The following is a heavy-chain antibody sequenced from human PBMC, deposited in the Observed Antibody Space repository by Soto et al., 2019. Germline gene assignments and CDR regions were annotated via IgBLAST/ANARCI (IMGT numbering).Heavy chain of an antibody. CDR2: IIPIFGTA. J-gene: IGHJ4*02. Sequence: SVKVSCKASGGTFSSYAISWVRQAPGQGLEWMGGIIPIFGTANYAQKFQGRVTMTRDTSASTVYMELSSLRSEDTAVYYCARDHSSWYIDYWGQGTLVTVSS. CDR1: GGTFSSYA. CDR3: ARDHSSWYIDY. D-gene: IGHD6-13*01. V-gene: IGHV1-69*05.